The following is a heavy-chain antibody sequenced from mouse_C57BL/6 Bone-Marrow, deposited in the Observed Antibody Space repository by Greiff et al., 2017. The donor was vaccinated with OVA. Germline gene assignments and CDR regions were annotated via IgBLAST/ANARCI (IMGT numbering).Heavy chain of an antibody. V-gene: IGHV1-63*01. CDR3: ARWGTGY. Sequence: VQVVESGAELVRPGTSVKMSCKASVYTFTNYWIGWAKQRPGHGLEWIGDIYPGGGYTNYNEKFKGKATLTADKSSSTAYMQFSSLTSEDSAIYYCARWGTGYWGQGTTLTVSS. J-gene: IGHJ2*01. CDR2: IYPGGGYT. CDR1: VYTFTNYW. D-gene: IGHD3-3*01.